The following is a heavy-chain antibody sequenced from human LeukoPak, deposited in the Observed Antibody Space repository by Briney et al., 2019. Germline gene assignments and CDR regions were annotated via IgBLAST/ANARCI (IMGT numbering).Heavy chain of an antibody. V-gene: IGHV3-23*01. CDR2: IGPSGDNT. Sequence: GGSLRLSCVASGFTFSHYGMDWVRQAPGKGLEWVSGIGPSGDNTYYADSVKGRFTISRDNSRNTVLLQMNSLTAEDTAVYYCGRDLNWGASDIRGQGAMVTVSS. D-gene: IGHD7-27*01. J-gene: IGHJ3*02. CDR3: GRDLNWGASDI. CDR1: GFTFSHYG.